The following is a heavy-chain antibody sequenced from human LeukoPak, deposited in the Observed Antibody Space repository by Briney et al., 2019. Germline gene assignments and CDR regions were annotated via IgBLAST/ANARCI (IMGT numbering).Heavy chain of an antibody. CDR1: GGTFSSYA. Sequence: SVKVSCKASGGTFSSYAISWVRQAPGQGLEWMGRIIPIFGTANYAQKFQGRVTITTDESTSTAYMELSRLRSEDTAVYYCARGRLRFGLPGFDYWGQGTLVTVSS. CDR2: IIPIFGTA. V-gene: IGHV1-69*05. J-gene: IGHJ4*02. CDR3: ARGRLRFGLPGFDY. D-gene: IGHD3-16*01.